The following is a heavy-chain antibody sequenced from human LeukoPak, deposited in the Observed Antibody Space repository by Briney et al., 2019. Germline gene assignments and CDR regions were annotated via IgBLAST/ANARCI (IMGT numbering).Heavy chain of an antibody. CDR2: IYYSGST. CDR3: ARDGKGITIFGVADMDV. J-gene: IGHJ6*03. Sequence: SETLSLTCTVSGGSISSYYWSWIRQPPGKGLEWIGYIYYSGSTYYNPSLKSRVTISVDTSKNQFSLKLSSVTAADTAVYYCARDGKGITIFGVADMDVWGKGTTVTVSS. D-gene: IGHD3-3*01. V-gene: IGHV4-59*12. CDR1: GGSISSYY.